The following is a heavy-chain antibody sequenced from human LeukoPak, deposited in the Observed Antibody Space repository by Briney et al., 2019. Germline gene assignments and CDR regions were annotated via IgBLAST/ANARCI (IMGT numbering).Heavy chain of an antibody. CDR3: AKEVYYFEN. Sequence: PGGSLRLSCAASGFTFTSYAMSWVRQAPGKGLEWVSGISSSGGSTEYADSVKGRFTMSRDNSKNTLYLQMNRLRAEDTAVYYCAKEVYYFENWGQGTLVTVSS. J-gene: IGHJ4*02. D-gene: IGHD6-6*01. CDR1: GFTFTSYA. V-gene: IGHV3-23*01. CDR2: ISSSGGST.